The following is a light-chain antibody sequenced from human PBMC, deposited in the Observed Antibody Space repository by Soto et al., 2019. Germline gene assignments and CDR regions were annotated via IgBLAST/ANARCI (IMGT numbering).Light chain of an antibody. Sequence: EIVLTQSPGSLSLSPGERATLSCRASQSVDSRFFAWYQQRPGQAPRLLIYGAARMATGIPDRFTGSGSGTDFTLTISGLEPEDFALYYCQQYDSSVTFGLGTKVEIK. CDR3: QQYDSSVT. CDR1: QSVDSRF. V-gene: IGKV3-20*01. J-gene: IGKJ1*01. CDR2: GAA.